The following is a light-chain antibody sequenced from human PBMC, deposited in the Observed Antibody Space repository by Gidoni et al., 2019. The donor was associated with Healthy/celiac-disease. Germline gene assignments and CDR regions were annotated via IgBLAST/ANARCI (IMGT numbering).Light chain of an antibody. CDR2: EVS. J-gene: IGLJ2*01. V-gene: IGLV2-14*01. Sequence: QSALTQPASVSGSPGQSITISCTGTSSDVGGYNYVSWYQQHPGKAPKLMIYEVSNRPSGVSNRFSGSESGNTASLTISGLQAEDEADYYCSSYTSSNTLPVVFGGGTKLTVL. CDR3: SSYTSSNTLPVV. CDR1: SSDVGGYNY.